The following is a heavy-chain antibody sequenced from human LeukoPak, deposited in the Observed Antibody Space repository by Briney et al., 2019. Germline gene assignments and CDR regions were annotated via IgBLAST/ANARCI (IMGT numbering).Heavy chain of an antibody. Sequence: ASVKVSCKASGYTFTSYDINWVRQATGQGLEWMGWMNPNSGNTGYAQKFQGRVTMTRNTSISTAYMELSSLRSEDTAVYYCARGDSSGWYFHFGYYYGMDVWGQGTTVTVSS. CDR3: ARGDSSGWYFHFGYYYGMDV. CDR1: GYTFTSYD. D-gene: IGHD6-19*01. CDR2: MNPNSGNT. J-gene: IGHJ6*02. V-gene: IGHV1-8*01.